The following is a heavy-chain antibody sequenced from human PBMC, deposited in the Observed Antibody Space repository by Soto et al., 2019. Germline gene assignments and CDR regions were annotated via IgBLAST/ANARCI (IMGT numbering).Heavy chain of an antibody. V-gene: IGHV3-21*01. D-gene: IGHD2-21*01. CDR2: ISSSRYI. Sequence: GGSLRLSCAASGFTFSSDSMNWVRQARGKGLEWVSSISSSRYIYYADSVKGRFTISRDNAKNSLYLQMNSLRAEDTAVYYCARAQTYNGMDVWGQGTTVTVSS. CDR1: GFTFSSDS. J-gene: IGHJ6*02. CDR3: ARAQTYNGMDV.